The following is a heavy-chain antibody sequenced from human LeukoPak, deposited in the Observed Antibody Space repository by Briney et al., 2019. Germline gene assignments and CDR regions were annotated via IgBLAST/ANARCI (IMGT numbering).Heavy chain of an antibody. V-gene: IGHV1-2*02. CDR2: INPNSGGT. D-gene: IGHD6-13*01. CDR3: ARDRSIAAAGTMGY. CDR1: GYTFTCYY. Sequence: ASVKVSCKASGYTFTCYYMHWVRQAPGQGLEWMGWINPNSGGTNYAQKFQGRVTMTRDTSISTAYMELSRLRSDDTAVYYCARDRSIAAAGTMGYWGQGTLVTVSS. J-gene: IGHJ4*02.